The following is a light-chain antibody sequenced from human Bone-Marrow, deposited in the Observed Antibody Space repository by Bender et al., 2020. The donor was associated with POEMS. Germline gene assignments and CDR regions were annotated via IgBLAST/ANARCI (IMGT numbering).Light chain of an antibody. J-gene: IGLJ3*02. V-gene: IGLV3-1*01. Sequence: LTQPPSVSVSPGQTASITCSGDKLGDTYASWYQQKPGQSPVLVIYQDTKRPSGIPELFSGSNSDNTATLTISGTQAMDEADYYCQAWDSSTVVFGGGTKLTVL. CDR2: QDT. CDR1: KLGDTY. CDR3: QAWDSSTVV.